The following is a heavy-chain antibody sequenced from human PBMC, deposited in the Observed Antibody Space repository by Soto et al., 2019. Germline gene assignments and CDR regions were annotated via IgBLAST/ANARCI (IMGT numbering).Heavy chain of an antibody. CDR3: ARSKLRGYSRYDLGV. D-gene: IGHD5-12*01. V-gene: IGHV1-3*01. CDR1: GYTFTSSA. Sequence: SVKGSCKASGYTFTSSAMHWVRQAPGQRLEWMGWINAGNGNTKYSQKFQGRVTITRDTSASTAYMELSSLRSEDTAVYYCARSKLRGYSRYDLGVWGQGTMVTVSS. CDR2: INAGNGNT. J-gene: IGHJ3*01.